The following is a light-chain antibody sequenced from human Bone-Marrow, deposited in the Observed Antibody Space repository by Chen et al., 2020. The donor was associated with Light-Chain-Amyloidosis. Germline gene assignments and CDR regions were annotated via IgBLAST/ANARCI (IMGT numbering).Light chain of an antibody. J-gene: IGLJ3*02. CDR1: NIGSTS. Sequence: SYVLTQPSSVSVAPVQTATIACGGNNIGSTSVHWYQQTPGQAPLLVVYDDSDRPSGIPGRLSGSNSGNTATLTISRVEAGDEADYYCQVWDRSSDRPVFGGGTKLTVL. CDR2: DDS. V-gene: IGLV3-21*02. CDR3: QVWDRSSDRPV.